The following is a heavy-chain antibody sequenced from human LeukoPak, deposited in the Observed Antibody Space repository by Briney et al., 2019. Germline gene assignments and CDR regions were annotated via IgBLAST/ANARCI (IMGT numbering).Heavy chain of an antibody. D-gene: IGHD3-9*01. CDR3: AKVNDILTGYYIH. V-gene: IGHV3-23*01. CDR1: GFTFSSYA. Sequence: GGSLRLSCAASGFTFSSYAMSWVRQAPGKGLEWVSATSGSGGSTYYADSVKGRFTISRDNSKNTLYLQMNSLRAEDTAVYYCAKVNDILTGYYIHWGQGTLVTVSS. J-gene: IGHJ4*02. CDR2: TSGSGGST.